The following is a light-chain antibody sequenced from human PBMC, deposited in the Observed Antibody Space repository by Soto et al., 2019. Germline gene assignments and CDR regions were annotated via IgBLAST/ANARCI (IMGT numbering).Light chain of an antibody. V-gene: IGKV1-5*01. CDR1: QSSSSW. CDR2: DAS. J-gene: IGKJ1*01. Sequence: IQMTQSPSNLSATVGARVTITCRASQSSSSWLAQYQQKPAQAPKLLISDASSLESPVPSRCSGSGSGIEFTITISSLQPEDLATYYHHQYNSYTVGEGTKVDIK. CDR3: HQYNSYT.